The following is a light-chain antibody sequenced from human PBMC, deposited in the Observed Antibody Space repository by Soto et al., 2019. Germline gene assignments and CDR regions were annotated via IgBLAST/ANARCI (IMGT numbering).Light chain of an antibody. V-gene: IGLV1-47*01. J-gene: IGLJ7*01. CDR1: SSNNGSNY. Sequence: QSVLTQPPSASGTPGQRVTISCSGSSSNNGSNYVYWYQQLPGTAPKLLIYRNNQRPSGVPDRFSGSKSGTSASLAISGLRSEYEADYYCAAWDDSLSGPVFGGGTQLTVL. CDR2: RNN. CDR3: AAWDDSLSGPV.